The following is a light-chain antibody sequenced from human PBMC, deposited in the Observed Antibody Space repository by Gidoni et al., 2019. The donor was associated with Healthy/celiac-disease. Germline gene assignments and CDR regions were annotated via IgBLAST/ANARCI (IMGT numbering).Light chain of an antibody. CDR1: NLGDKY. V-gene: IGLV3-1*01. CDR2: QAS. J-gene: IGLJ2*01. CDR3: QAWDSSTVV. Sequence: SSELTQPPSVSVSPGQTASITCAGDNLGDKYTCWYQQKPGQYPGLVIYQASKRPSGSPERFSGSNAGNTATRTISGTQAMDEADYYCQAWDSSTVVFGGGTKLTFL.